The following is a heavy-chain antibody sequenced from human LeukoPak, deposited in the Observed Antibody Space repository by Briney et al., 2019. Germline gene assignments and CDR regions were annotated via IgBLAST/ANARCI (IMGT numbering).Heavy chain of an antibody. Sequence: SVKVSCKTSGGTLDNFAISWVRQAPGHGLEWVGGIIPLFGTPDYPQKFQARVTVTTDESTGTAYMEMSSLRADDTALYYCARATYNDSKNRPRWLAFDLWGQGTLVTVSS. J-gene: IGHJ5*02. CDR1: GGTLDNFA. CDR3: ARATYNDSKNRPRWLAFDL. D-gene: IGHD3-10*01. V-gene: IGHV1-69*05. CDR2: IIPLFGTP.